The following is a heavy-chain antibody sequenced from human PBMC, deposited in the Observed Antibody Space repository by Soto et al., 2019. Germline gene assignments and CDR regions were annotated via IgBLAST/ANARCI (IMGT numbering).Heavy chain of an antibody. D-gene: IGHD6-13*01. CDR1: GGSISSSNW. CDR2: IYHSGSS. Sequence: SQTLSLTCAVSGGSISSSNWWSWVRQPPGKGLEWIGEIYHSGSSNYNPSLKSRVTISVDKSKNQFSLKLSSVTAAVTAVYYCARDQGIAAAGTRGWFDPWGQETLVTVAS. V-gene: IGHV4-4*02. J-gene: IGHJ5*02. CDR3: ARDQGIAAAGTRGWFDP.